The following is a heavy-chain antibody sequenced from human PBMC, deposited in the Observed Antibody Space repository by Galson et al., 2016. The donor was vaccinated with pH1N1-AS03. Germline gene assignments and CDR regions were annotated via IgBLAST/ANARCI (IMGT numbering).Heavy chain of an antibody. CDR3: VRVTWAHIAYVA. Sequence: SLRLSCAASGFIFSNHGMHWVRQAPGKGLEWVSSISSSSSPIYYADSVKGRFTTSRDNAKNSVYLQMISLKNEDTAMYFCVRVTWAHIAYVARGQGTMVTVSP. CDR1: GFIFSNHG. V-gene: IGHV3-21*04. D-gene: IGHD2-21*01. CDR2: ISSSSSPI. J-gene: IGHJ3*01.